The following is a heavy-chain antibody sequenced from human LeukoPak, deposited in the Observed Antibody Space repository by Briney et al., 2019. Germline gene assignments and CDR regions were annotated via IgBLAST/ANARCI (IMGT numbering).Heavy chain of an antibody. J-gene: IGHJ4*02. Sequence: GGSLRLSCAASGFTFSSFSMNWVRQAPGKGLEWVSSISSISSYIYYADSVKGRFTIPSDNAKNSLYLHMNSLRAEDTAVYYCARSYNNGWYNLDSWGQGTLVTVSS. CDR3: ARSYNNGWYNLDS. V-gene: IGHV3-21*01. D-gene: IGHD6-19*01. CDR2: ISSISSYI. CDR1: GFTFSSFS.